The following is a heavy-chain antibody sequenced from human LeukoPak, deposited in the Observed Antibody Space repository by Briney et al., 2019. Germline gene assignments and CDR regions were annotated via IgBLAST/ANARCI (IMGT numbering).Heavy chain of an antibody. Sequence: PGGSLRLSCAASRFTFSSYAMHWVRQAPGKGLEWVAVISSDGNNYYYADSVKGRFTISRDNSKNTLYLQMNSLRAEDTAVYYCARDATRGYSYCFPFDYGGGGTVVTVSS. D-gene: IGHD5-18*01. CDR1: RFTFSSYA. J-gene: IGHJ4*02. CDR2: ISSDGNNY. V-gene: IGHV3-30-3*01. CDR3: ARDATRGYSYCFPFDY.